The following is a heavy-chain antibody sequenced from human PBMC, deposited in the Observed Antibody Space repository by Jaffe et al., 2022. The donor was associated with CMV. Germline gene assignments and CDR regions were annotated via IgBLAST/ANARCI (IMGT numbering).Heavy chain of an antibody. D-gene: IGHD3-22*01. CDR2: IWYDGSNK. J-gene: IGHJ4*02. CDR3: ARDLVRVRYYDSSGYLDY. Sequence: QVQLVESGGGVVQPGRSLRLSCAASGFTFSSYGMHWVRQAPGKGLEWVAVIWYDGSNKYYADSVKGRFTISRDNSKNTLYLQMNSLRAEDTAVYYCARDLVRVRYYDSSGYLDYWGQGTLVTVSS. V-gene: IGHV3-33*08. CDR1: GFTFSSYG.